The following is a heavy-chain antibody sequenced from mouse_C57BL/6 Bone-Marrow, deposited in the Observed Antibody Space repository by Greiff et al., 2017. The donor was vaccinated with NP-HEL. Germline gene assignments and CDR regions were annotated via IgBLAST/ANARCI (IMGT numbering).Heavy chain of an antibody. V-gene: IGHV14-3*01. CDR2: IDPANGNT. CDR1: GFNIKNTY. CDR3: ARSPYYDYDLENFDY. Sequence: EVQLQQSVAELVRPGASVKLSCTASGFNIKNTYMHWVKQRPEQGLEWIGRIDPANGNTKYAPKFPGKATITADPSSNTAYLQRSSLTSEDTAIYYCARSPYYDYDLENFDYWGQGTTLTVAS. J-gene: IGHJ2*01. D-gene: IGHD2-4*01.